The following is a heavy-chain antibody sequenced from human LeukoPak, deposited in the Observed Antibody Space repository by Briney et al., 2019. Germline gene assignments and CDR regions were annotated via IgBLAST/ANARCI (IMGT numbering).Heavy chain of an antibody. CDR1: GFTFSIYA. D-gene: IGHD3-3*01. Sequence: GGSLRLSCAPSGFTFSIYAMSCVRQAPGKGLEWVSTMCTSGGSTYYADSVKGRFTISRENSKNTQFLHMNSLRAEDTAVYYCARAVDFWSGYPQPNWFDPWGQGTLVTVSS. CDR3: ARAVDFWSGYPQPNWFDP. V-gene: IGHV3-23*01. J-gene: IGHJ5*02. CDR2: MCTSGGST.